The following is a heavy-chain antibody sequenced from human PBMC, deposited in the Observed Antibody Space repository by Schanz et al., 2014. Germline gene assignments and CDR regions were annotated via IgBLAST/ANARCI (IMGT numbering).Heavy chain of an antibody. V-gene: IGHV1-2*02. CDR3: AREVERSRIRNFDS. CDR1: GRPLSAYH. D-gene: IGHD3-3*01. J-gene: IGHJ4*02. Sequence: QVQLVESGAKVKKPGASVKVSCQASGRPLSAYHIHWARQAPGQGLQWMGWVSPVSGGTNYAQKFQGRVTMTWDTSVDTAYMELTSLTYDDTAVYYCAREVERSRIRNFDSWGQGTLVTVSS. CDR2: VSPVSGGT.